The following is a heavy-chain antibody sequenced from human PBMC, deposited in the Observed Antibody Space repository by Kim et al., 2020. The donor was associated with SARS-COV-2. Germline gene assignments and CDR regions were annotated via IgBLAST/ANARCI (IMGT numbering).Heavy chain of an antibody. CDR3: ARNYWYYFDY. CDR2: RER. J-gene: IGHJ4*02. V-gene: IGHV3-7*03. D-gene: IGHD2-8*02. Sequence: RERKYLASLKGRFTISRDNAKKSFYLQMNGLSAEDTAVYYCARNYWYYFDYWGQGALVTVSS.